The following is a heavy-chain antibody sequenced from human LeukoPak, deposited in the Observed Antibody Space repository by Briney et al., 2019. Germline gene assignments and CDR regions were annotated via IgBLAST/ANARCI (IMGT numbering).Heavy chain of an antibody. CDR3: ARQVIGSHYHDY. J-gene: IGHJ4*02. V-gene: IGHV4-38-2*01. D-gene: IGHD1-26*01. Sequence: SETLALTCAFSGYSIRSDYYWGWIRQPPGKGLDWIESMYHSGTSYYNPSLTSRVGVSLDTSQTQFSLRLSSVTAADTAVYYCARQVIGSHYHDYWGQGTLVTVSS. CDR2: MYHSGTS. CDR1: GYSIRSDYY.